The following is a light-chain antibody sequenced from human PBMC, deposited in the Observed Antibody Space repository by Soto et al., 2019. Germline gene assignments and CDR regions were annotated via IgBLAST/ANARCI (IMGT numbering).Light chain of an antibody. Sequence: IVTTQSPDSLAVSLGERATINCKSSQSVLYSPKSKNYLAWYQQKPGQPPKLLIFWASTRESGVPDRFSGTGSGTDFTLTISSLHAEDVAVYYCHQYYLSPYTFGQGTKLEI. V-gene: IGKV4-1*01. CDR3: HQYYLSPYT. CDR2: WAS. J-gene: IGKJ2*01. CDR1: QSVLYSPKSKNY.